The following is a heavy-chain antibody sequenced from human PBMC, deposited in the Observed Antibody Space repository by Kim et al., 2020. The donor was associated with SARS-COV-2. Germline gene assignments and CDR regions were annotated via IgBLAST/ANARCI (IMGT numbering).Heavy chain of an antibody. CDR2: IWNDGINK. CDR1: GFIFNDYG. D-gene: IGHD5-12*01. Sequence: GGSLRLSCAASGFIFNDYGMHWVRQAPGKGLEWVAFIWNDGINKYYADSVKGRFTISRDNSKNTLYLQMSSLRDEDTAVYYCASEEGSRSGSKLFIYYGMDVWGQGNTVTVSS. J-gene: IGHJ6*02. CDR3: ASEEGSRSGSKLFIYYGMDV. V-gene: IGHV3-33*01.